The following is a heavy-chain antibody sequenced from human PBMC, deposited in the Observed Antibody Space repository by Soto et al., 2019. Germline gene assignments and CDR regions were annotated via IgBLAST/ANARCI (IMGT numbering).Heavy chain of an antibody. CDR2: IYYSGTA. V-gene: IGHV4-31*03. CDR3: GSPLLGYCRGGSCYSDPFDI. J-gene: IGHJ3*02. CDR1: GGSVNSGGYY. Sequence: PSETLSLTCTVSGGSVNSGGYYCTWIRQHPGKGLEWIGYIYYSGTAYYNPSLKRRVTISVDTSKNQFSLKLSSVTAADTAVYYCGSPLLGYCRGGSCYSDPFDIWGQGTMVTVSS. D-gene: IGHD2-15*01.